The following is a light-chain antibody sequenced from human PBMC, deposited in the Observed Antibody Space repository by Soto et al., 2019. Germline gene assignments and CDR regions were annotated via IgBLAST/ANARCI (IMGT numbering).Light chain of an antibody. J-gene: IGLJ2*01. CDR2: EVS. V-gene: IGLV2-14*01. Sequence: QSALTQPASVSRSPGQSITISCTGTSSDIGGYNYVSWYQQYPGKAPKLMIHEVSNRPSGVSNRFSGSKSGNTASLTISGLQAEDEADYYCNSYTSSSTVVFGGGTKLTVL. CDR3: NSYTSSSTVV. CDR1: SSDIGGYNY.